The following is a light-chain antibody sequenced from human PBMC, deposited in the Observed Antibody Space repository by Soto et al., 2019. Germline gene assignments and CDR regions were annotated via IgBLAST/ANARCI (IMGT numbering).Light chain of an antibody. Sequence: EIVLTQSPVTLSLSPGERATLSCRASQSVSNNYLAWYQQKPGQAPRLLIYGASSRATGIPDRFSGSGSGTDFTLTISSLQPDDVATYFCKQYYSDKTAWTFGQGTKVDIK. CDR3: KQYYSDKTAWT. V-gene: IGKV3-20*01. CDR1: QSVSNNY. J-gene: IGKJ1*01. CDR2: GAS.